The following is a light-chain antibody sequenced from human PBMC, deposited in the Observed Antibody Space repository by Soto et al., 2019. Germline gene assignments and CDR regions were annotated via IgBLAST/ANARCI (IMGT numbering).Light chain of an antibody. CDR1: SSDVGGYNY. J-gene: IGLJ2*01. V-gene: IGLV2-14*01. CDR2: DVS. CDR3: SSYTSSSIV. Sequence: QSALTQPASVSGSPGQSITISCTGTSSDVGGYNYVSWYQQHPGKAPKLMIYDVSNRHSGVSNRFSGSKSGNTASLTIPGLQAEDEADYYCSSYTSSSIVFGEGTKLTVL.